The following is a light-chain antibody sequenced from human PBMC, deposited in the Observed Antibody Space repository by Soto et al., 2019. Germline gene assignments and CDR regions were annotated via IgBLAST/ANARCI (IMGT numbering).Light chain of an antibody. CDR2: GAS. Sequence: EIVMTQSPATLSASSGERATLFCRATQSVSSNLAWYQQRPGQAPRLLFYGASTRATGIPARFSGGGSGTEFTLTISSLQSEDFAVYYCQQYNNWPWTFGQGTKVDIK. CDR1: QSVSSN. CDR3: QQYNNWPWT. V-gene: IGKV3-15*01. J-gene: IGKJ1*01.